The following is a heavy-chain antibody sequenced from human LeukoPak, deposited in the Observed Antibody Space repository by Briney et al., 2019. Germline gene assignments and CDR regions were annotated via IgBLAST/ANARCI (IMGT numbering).Heavy chain of an antibody. CDR2: ISGSGGST. V-gene: IGHV3-23*01. Sequence: GGSLRLSCAASGFTFSSYAMSWVRQAPGKGLEWVSAISGSGGSTYYADSVKGRFTISRDNSKNTLYLQMNSLRAEDTAVYYCAKASSGGHAYGMDVWGKGTTVTVSS. J-gene: IGHJ6*04. CDR3: AKASSGGHAYGMDV. CDR1: GFTFSSYA. D-gene: IGHD3-10*01.